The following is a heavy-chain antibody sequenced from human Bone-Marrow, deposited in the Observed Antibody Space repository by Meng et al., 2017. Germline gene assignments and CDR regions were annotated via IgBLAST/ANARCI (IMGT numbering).Heavy chain of an antibody. V-gene: IGHV3-33*01. CDR2: IWYDGSNK. D-gene: IGHD4-17*01. Sequence: GESLKISCAASGFTFSSYGMHWVRQAPGKGLEWVAVIWYDGSNKYYADSVKGRFTISRDNSKNTLYLQMNSLRAEDTAVYYCAREGSYGDYGVDYFDYWGQGTLVTVSS. J-gene: IGHJ4*02. CDR3: AREGSYGDYGVDYFDY. CDR1: GFTFSSYG.